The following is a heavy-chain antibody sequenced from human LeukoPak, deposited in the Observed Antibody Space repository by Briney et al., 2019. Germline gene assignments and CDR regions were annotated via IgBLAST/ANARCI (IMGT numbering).Heavy chain of an antibody. V-gene: IGHV4-4*07. D-gene: IGHD2-8*01. CDR1: GGSISSDY. J-gene: IGHJ4*02. Sequence: SETLSLTCTVSGGSISSDYWSCLRQPAGKGLEWIGRMWTRGSTNYNPSLKSRVSMSIDTTKKQFSLRLSSVTAADTAVYYCARDQSNALGRTSYDYWGQGTLVTVSS. CDR2: MWTRGST. CDR3: ARDQSNALGRTSYDY.